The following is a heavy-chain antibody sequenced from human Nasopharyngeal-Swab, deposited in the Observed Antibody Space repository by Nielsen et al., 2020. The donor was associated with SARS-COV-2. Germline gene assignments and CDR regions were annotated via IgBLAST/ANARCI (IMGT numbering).Heavy chain of an antibody. CDR2: FSWNSGSI. Sequence: SLKISCAASGFTFDDYAMHWVRQAPGKGLEWVSGFSWNSGSIGYADSVKGRFTISRDNAKNSLYLQMNSLRAEDTALYYCAKDTRRSSGWYGGGYYYYYMDVWGKGTTVTVSS. CDR3: AKDTRRSSGWYGGGYYYYYMDV. V-gene: IGHV3-9*01. CDR1: GFTFDDYA. D-gene: IGHD6-19*01. J-gene: IGHJ6*03.